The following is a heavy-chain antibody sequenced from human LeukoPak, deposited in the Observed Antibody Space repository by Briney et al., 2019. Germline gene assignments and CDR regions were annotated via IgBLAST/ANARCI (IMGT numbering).Heavy chain of an antibody. V-gene: IGHV3-30*02. CDR1: GFTISSYD. J-gene: IGHJ4*02. CDR3: AKVRPTPY. D-gene: IGHD2-15*01. Sequence: GGSLRLSCAASGFTISSYDMHWVRQPPGKGLEWVAFIRYDGSNKYYPDFVKGRFTISRDNSQNTLYLQMNSLRAEDTAVYYCAKVRPTPYWGQGTLVTVSS. CDR2: IRYDGSNK.